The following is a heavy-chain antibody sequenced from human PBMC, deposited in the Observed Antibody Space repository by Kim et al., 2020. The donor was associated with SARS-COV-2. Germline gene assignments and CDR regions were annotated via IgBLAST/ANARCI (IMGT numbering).Heavy chain of an antibody. Sequence: GGSLRLSCAASGFTVSSNYMSWVRQAPGKGLEWVSVIYSGGSTYYADSVKGRFTISRHNSKNTLYLQMNSLRAEDTAVYYCARGPYYYDSSGYSANAFDIWGQGTMVTVSS. V-gene: IGHV3-53*04. D-gene: IGHD3-22*01. CDR1: GFTVSSNY. J-gene: IGHJ3*02. CDR2: IYSGGST. CDR3: ARGPYYYDSSGYSANAFDI.